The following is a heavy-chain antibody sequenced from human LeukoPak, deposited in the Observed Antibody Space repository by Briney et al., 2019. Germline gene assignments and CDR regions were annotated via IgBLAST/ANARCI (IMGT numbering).Heavy chain of an antibody. J-gene: IGHJ4*02. D-gene: IGHD3-9*01. CDR2: INPNSGGT. CDR1: GYTFTGYY. V-gene: IGHV1-2*02. Sequence: ASVKVSCKASGYTFTGYYMHWVRQAPGQGLEWMGWINPNSGGTNYAQKFQGRVTMTRDTSISTAYMELSRLRSDDTAVFYCARSPDILTGENFDYWGQGTLVTVSS. CDR3: ARSPDILTGENFDY.